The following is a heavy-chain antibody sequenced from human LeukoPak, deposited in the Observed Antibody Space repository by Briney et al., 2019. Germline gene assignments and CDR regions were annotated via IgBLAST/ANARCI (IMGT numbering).Heavy chain of an antibody. V-gene: IGHV3-73*01. J-gene: IGHJ4*02. D-gene: IGHD2-21*01. CDR2: IRSKANNYAT. CDR1: GFIFSGSA. Sequence: GGSLRLSCAASGFIFSGSAMHWVRQASGKGLEWVGRIRSKANNYATTYAASVKGRFTISRDDSKNTAYLQMNSLKTEDTAVYYCKGGGDYSGYWGQGTLVTVSS. CDR3: KGGGDYSGY.